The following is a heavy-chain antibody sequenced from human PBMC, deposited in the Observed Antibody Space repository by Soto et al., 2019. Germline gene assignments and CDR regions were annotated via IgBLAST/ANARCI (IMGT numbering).Heavy chain of an antibody. CDR3: ATDPVLLWFGGEYFQH. J-gene: IGHJ1*01. CDR2: FDPEDGET. V-gene: IGHV1-24*01. CDR1: GYTLTELS. Sequence: GASVKVSCKVSGYTLTELSMHWVRQAPGKGLEWMGGFDPEDGETIYAQKFQGRVTMTEDTSTDTAYMELSSLRSEDTAVYYCATDPVLLWFGGEYFQHWGQGTLVTVSS. D-gene: IGHD3-10*01.